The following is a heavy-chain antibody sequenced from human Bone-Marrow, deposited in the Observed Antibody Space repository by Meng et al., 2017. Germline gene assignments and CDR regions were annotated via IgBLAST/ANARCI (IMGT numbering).Heavy chain of an antibody. V-gene: IGHV3-30*18. CDR3: AKDRTSSWALDY. D-gene: IGHD6-13*01. J-gene: IGHJ4*02. Sequence: QVQLVESGGGVVQPGRSLRLSCAASGFTFSSSGMHWVRQAPGKGLEWVSTVSYDGSHQSFADSVKGRFTMSRPNSKNTLYLQMNSLRSEDTAVYYCAKDRTSSWALDYWGQGALVTVSS. CDR1: GFTFSSSG. CDR2: VSYDGSHQ.